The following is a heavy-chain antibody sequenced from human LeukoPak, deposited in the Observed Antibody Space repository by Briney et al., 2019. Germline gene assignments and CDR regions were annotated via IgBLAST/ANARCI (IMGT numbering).Heavy chain of an antibody. CDR3: ARDKAAAGTYYYMDV. D-gene: IGHD6-13*01. V-gene: IGHV4-59*01. CDR1: GGSISSYY. CDR2: IYYNGYT. Sequence: SETLSLTCTVSGGSISSYYWSWIRQPPGKGLEWIGYIYYNGYTDYNPSLKSRVTISVHTSKNQFSLKLSSVTAADTAVYYCARDKAAAGTYYYMDVWGKGTTVTISS. J-gene: IGHJ6*03.